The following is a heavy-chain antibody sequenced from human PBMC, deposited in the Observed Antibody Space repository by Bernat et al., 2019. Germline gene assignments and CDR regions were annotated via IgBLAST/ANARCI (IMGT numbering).Heavy chain of an antibody. J-gene: IGHJ4*02. CDR1: GFIYTDAW. V-gene: IGHV3-15*01. D-gene: IGHD2-15*01. Sequence: EVHLVESGGDLVRPGGSLRLSCAASGFIYTDAWMTWVRQAPGKGLEWVGRIKSKTTGGTTAYAAPVKGRFTISRDDSKNTLYLQLNSLKTEDTAVYYCTKETVDFEEDSGGFDYWGQGTLVTVSS. CDR2: IKSKTTGGTT. CDR3: TKETVDFEEDSGGFDY.